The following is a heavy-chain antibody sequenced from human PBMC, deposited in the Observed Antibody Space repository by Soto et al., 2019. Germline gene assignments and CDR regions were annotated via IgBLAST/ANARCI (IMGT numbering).Heavy chain of an antibody. CDR2: VNPSGGHT. Sequence: QVQLMQSGAEVKKPGASVKVSCKASGDTFTDYYIHWVRQAPGQGLEWMGTVNPSGGHTTYAQHSLGRVTMTRDPSTSPLYMELTSLTSDDTAVYYCARGGNVVVVTAALDYWGQGTLVTVSS. CDR3: ARGGNVVVVTAALDY. J-gene: IGHJ4*02. V-gene: IGHV1-46*01. CDR1: GDTFTDYY. D-gene: IGHD2-21*02.